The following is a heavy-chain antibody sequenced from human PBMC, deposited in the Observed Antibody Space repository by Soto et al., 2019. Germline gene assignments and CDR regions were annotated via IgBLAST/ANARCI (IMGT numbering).Heavy chain of an antibody. CDR1: EFTFSSYA. CDR3: TKKAVRGVNYSGMDV. J-gene: IGHJ6*02. D-gene: IGHD3-10*01. CDR2: ISFDGSNK. Sequence: QVQLVESGGGVVQPGRSLSLSCAASEFTFSSYAVHWVRQAPGKGLEWVAVISFDGSNKYYADSVKGRFTISRDNSKNTLYLQINSLRAEDTAVYYCTKKAVRGVNYSGMDVWGQGTTVTVSS. V-gene: IGHV3-30*18.